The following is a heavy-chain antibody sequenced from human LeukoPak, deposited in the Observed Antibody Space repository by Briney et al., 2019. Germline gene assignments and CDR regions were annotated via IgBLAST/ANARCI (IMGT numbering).Heavy chain of an antibody. CDR3: AKVAVGVGPSY. D-gene: IGHD3-3*01. J-gene: IGHJ4*01. Sequence: SETLSLTCAVYGGSFSDNYWSWIRQPPGKGLEWIGEINHSGSTTNYNPSLKSRVTISVDTSTKQFSLKLSSVPAADTAVYYCAKVAVGVGPSYWGHGTLVTVSS. V-gene: IGHV4-34*01. CDR2: INHSGSTT. CDR1: GGSFSDNY.